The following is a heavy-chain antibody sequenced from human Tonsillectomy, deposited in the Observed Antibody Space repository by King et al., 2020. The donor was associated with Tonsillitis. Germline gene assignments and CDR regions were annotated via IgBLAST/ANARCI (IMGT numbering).Heavy chain of an antibody. D-gene: IGHD3-3*01. Sequence: EVQLVESGGGLVQPGGSLRLSCSASGFTFSSYPMHWVRQAPGKGLEFVSAISSNGDSTYYADSVKGRFTISRDNSKNTLYLQMSSLRAEDTAVFYCVKVVHSYYDFWSGYYDDWGQGTLITVSS. J-gene: IGHJ4*02. CDR2: ISSNGDST. CDR1: GFTFSSYP. V-gene: IGHV3-64D*06. CDR3: VKVVHSYYDFWSGYYDD.